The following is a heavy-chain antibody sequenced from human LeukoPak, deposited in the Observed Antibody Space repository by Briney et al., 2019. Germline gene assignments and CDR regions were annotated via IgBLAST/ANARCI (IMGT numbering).Heavy chain of an antibody. CDR3: ARGRATGRSGGDY. Sequence: SGGSLRLSCAASGFTFSGSAMHWVRQASGKGLEWVGRIRSKANSYATAYAASVKGRFTISRDDSKNTAYLQMNSLRDEDTAVYYCARGRATGRSGGDYWGQGTLVTVSS. J-gene: IGHJ4*02. CDR1: GFTFSGSA. D-gene: IGHD3-9*01. V-gene: IGHV3-73*01. CDR2: IRSKANSYAT.